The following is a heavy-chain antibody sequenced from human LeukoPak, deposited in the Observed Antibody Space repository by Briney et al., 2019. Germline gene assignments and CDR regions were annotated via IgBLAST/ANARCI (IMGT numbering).Heavy chain of an antibody. D-gene: IGHD2-2*01. Sequence: SETLSLTCAVYGGSFSGYYRSWIRQPPGKGLEWIGEINHSGSTNYNPSLKSRVTISVDTSKNQFSLKLSSVTAADTAVYYCARNRAAARAPFDYWGQGTLVTVSS. J-gene: IGHJ4*02. CDR1: GGSFSGYY. CDR3: ARNRAAARAPFDY. CDR2: INHSGST. V-gene: IGHV4-34*01.